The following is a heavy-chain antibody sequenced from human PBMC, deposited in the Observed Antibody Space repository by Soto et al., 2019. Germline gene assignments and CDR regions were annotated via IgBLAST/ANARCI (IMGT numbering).Heavy chain of an antibody. CDR3: AKYRKLVVWFGEFEPLDY. D-gene: IGHD3-10*01. J-gene: IGHJ4*02. CDR1: GFTFMNYV. CDR2: ISGNGEIT. Sequence: EVQLLESGGGLVQPGGSLRLSCAASGFTFMNYVMNWVRQDPGKGLEWVSGISGNGEITYYGASVKGRFTISRDNSKNTLYLLMHSLIAEDTAGYYCAKYRKLVVWFGEFEPLDYWGQGPLVTVSA. V-gene: IGHV3-23*01.